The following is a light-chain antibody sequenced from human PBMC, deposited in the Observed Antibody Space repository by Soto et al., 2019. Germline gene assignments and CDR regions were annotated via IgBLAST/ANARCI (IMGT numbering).Light chain of an antibody. CDR1: QSVRSNY. CDR2: GAA. V-gene: IGKV3-20*01. J-gene: IGKJ2*01. CDR3: QQYCSSPFT. Sequence: EIVLTQSPGTLSLSAGERATLSCRTSQSVRSNYLAWYHQKPGQAPTLLIYGAANRAAGIPDRFGGSGSGTEFTLTISRLEPEDFAVYYCQQYCSSPFTFGQGTKLEIK.